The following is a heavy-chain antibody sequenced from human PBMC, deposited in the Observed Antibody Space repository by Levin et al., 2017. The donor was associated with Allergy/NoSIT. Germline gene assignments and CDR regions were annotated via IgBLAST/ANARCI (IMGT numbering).Heavy chain of an antibody. J-gene: IGHJ3*02. CDR2: ISGSGGST. Sequence: PGGSLRLSCAASGFTFSSYAMSWVRQAPGKGLEWVSAISGSGGSTYYADSVKGRFTISRDNSKNTLYLQMNSLRAEDTAVYYCAKDFFFFANHYDSSGSGPYNDAFDIWGQGTMVTVSS. V-gene: IGHV3-23*01. D-gene: IGHD3-22*01. CDR1: GFTFSSYA. CDR3: AKDFFFFANHYDSSGSGPYNDAFDI.